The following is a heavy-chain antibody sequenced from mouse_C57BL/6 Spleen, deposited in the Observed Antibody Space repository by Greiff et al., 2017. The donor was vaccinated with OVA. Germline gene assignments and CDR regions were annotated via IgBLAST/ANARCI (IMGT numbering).Heavy chain of an antibody. CDR2: ISDGGSYT. CDR1: GFTFSSYA. Sequence: EVKVVESGGGLVKPGGSLKLSCAASGFTFSSYAMSWVRQTPEKRLEWVATISDGGSYTYYPDNVKGRFTISRDNAKNNLYLQMSHLKSEDTAMYYCARDLGRGWYFDVWGTGTMVTVSS. V-gene: IGHV5-4*01. CDR3: ARDLGRGWYFDV. J-gene: IGHJ1*03. D-gene: IGHD4-1*01.